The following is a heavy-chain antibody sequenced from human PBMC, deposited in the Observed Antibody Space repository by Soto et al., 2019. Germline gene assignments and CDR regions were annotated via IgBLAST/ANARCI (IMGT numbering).Heavy chain of an antibody. Sequence: EEQLVESGGDLVQPGGSLRLSCAASGFTFSTHWMTWVRQAPGKGLEWVANIKGDGSEKHYLDSVKGRFTISRDNPKSSLYLQMNSLRVEETAMYYCARGHYSMALWGQGTTISV. J-gene: IGHJ6*02. CDR1: GFTFSTHW. V-gene: IGHV3-7*01. CDR2: IKGDGSEK. CDR3: ARGHYSMAL.